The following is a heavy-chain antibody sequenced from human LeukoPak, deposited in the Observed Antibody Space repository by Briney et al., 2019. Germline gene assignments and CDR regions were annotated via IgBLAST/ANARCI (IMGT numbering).Heavy chain of an antibody. J-gene: IGHJ4*02. CDR2: IYYSGST. V-gene: IGHV4-59*01. CDR3: ARARYSSSWYGGYKAFDY. D-gene: IGHD6-13*01. CDR1: GGSINSYY. Sequence: SETLSLTCTVSGGSINSYYWSWIRQPPGKGLEWIGYIYYSGSTNYNPSLKSRVTISVDTSKNQFSLKLSSVTAADTAVYYCARARYSSSWYGGYKAFDYWGQGTLVTVSS.